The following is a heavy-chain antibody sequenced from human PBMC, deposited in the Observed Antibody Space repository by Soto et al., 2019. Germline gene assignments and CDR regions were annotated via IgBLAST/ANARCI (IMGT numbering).Heavy chain of an antibody. Sequence: GESLKISCAASGLTFSSYAMHWVRQAPGKGLEWVAVISYDGSNKYYADSVKGRFTISRDNSKNTLYLQMNSLSAEDPAVYDCAVDRTTIDDDILTGDNSDAFDIWGQGTMVTVSS. CDR3: AVDRTTIDDDILTGDNSDAFDI. D-gene: IGHD3-9*01. V-gene: IGHV3-30-3*01. J-gene: IGHJ3*02. CDR2: ISYDGSNK. CDR1: GLTFSSYA.